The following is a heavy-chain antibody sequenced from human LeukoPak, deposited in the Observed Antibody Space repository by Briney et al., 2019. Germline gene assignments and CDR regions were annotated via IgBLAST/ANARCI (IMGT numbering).Heavy chain of an antibody. CDR3: ARRYCSGGSCYSSFDY. CDR2: IYYSGST. Sequence: SETLSLTCTVSGGSISSYYWSWIRQPPGKGLEWIEYIYYSGSTNYNPSLKSRVTISVDTSKNQFSLELSSATAADTAVYYCARRYCSGGSCYSSFDYWGQGSLVTVSS. CDR1: GGSISSYY. J-gene: IGHJ4*02. V-gene: IGHV4-59*08. D-gene: IGHD2-15*01.